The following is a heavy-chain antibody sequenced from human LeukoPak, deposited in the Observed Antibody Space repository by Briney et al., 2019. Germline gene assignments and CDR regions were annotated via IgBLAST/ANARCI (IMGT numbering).Heavy chain of an antibody. CDR3: ARDQAYCSSTSCYRYFDY. CDR2: INSDGSST. Sequence: PGGSLRLSRAASGFTFSSYWMHWVRQAPGKGLVWVSRINSDGSSTNYADSVKGRFTISRDNAKNTLYLQMNSLRAEDTAVYYCARDQAYCSSTSCYRYFDYWGQGTLVTVSS. D-gene: IGHD2-2*01. V-gene: IGHV3-74*01. J-gene: IGHJ4*02. CDR1: GFTFSSYW.